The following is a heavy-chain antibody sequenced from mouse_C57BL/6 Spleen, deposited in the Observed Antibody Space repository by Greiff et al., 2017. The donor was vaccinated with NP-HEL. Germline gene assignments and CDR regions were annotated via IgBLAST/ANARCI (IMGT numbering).Heavy chain of an antibody. V-gene: IGHV5-9-1*02. Sequence: EVKLMESGEGLVKPGGSLKLSCAASGFTFSSYAMSWVRQTPEKRLEWVAYISSGGDYIYYADTVKGRFTISRDDARNTLYLQMSSLKSEDTAMYYCTRDTRDWYFDVWGTGTTVTVSS. CDR3: TRDTRDWYFDV. CDR2: ISSGGDYI. J-gene: IGHJ1*03. CDR1: GFTFSSYA. D-gene: IGHD5-1-1*01.